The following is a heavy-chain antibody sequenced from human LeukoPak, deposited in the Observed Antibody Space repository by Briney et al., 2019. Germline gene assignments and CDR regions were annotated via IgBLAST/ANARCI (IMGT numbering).Heavy chain of an antibody. CDR3: AKHPYFDSGGSNF. D-gene: IGHD3-22*01. Sequence: GGSLRLSCEVSRFTFSSFAMTWVRQAPGKGLEWVSSITGDGQRAHHADSVRGRFTISRDNSKSTLYLQMNSLRAEDTAVYYCAKHPYFDSGGSNFWGLGTLVTVSS. CDR1: RFTFSSFA. V-gene: IGHV3-23*01. CDR2: ITGDGQRA. J-gene: IGHJ4*02.